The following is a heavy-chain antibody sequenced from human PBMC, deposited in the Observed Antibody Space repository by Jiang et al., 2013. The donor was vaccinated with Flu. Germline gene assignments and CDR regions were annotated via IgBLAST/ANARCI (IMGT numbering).Heavy chain of an antibody. CDR2: ISYDGSNK. D-gene: IGHD1-26*01. CDR1: GFTFSSYA. CDR3: TTSGSYYRWYYYYGMDV. Sequence: GVVQPGRSLRLSCAASGFTFSSYAMHWVRQAPGKGLEWVAVISYDGSNKYYADSVKGRFTISRDNSKNTLYLQMNSLKTEDTAVYYCTTSGSYYRWYYYYGMDVWGQGTTVTVSS. V-gene: IGHV3-30-3*01. J-gene: IGHJ6*02.